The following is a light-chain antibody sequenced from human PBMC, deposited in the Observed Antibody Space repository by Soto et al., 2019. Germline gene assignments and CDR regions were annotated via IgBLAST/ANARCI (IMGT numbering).Light chain of an antibody. Sequence: DIQMTQSHSTLSASVGDRVTITCRASQRISSWLAWYQQKPGKAPKLLIYKASSLESGVPSRFSGSGSGTEFTLTISSLQPDDFSTYYCQQYNSYPFTFGPGTPVDI. CDR1: QRISSW. CDR2: KAS. V-gene: IGKV1-5*03. CDR3: QQYNSYPFT. J-gene: IGKJ3*01.